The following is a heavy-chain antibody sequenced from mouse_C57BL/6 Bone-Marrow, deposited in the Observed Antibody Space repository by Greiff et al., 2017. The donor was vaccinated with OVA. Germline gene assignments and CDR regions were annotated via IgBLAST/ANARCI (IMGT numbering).Heavy chain of an antibody. J-gene: IGHJ1*03. CDR3: ARRDYGSSYWYFDV. V-gene: IGHV5-17*01. CDR2: ISSGSSTI. Sequence: EVQLQESGGGLVKPGGSLKLSCAASGFTFSDYGMHWVRQAPEKGLEWVAYISSGSSTIYYADTVKGRFPISRDNAKNTLFLQMTSLRSEDTAMYYCARRDYGSSYWYFDVWGTGTTVTVSS. D-gene: IGHD1-1*01. CDR1: GFTFSDYG.